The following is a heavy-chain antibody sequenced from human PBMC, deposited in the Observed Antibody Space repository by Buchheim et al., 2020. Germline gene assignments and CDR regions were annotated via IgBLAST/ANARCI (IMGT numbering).Heavy chain of an antibody. D-gene: IGHD6-13*01. CDR3: ARSFQYSSSWPTRSYWYFDL. CDR2: ISSSGSTI. Sequence: QVQLVESGGGLVKPGGSLRLSCAASGFTFSDYYMSWIRQAPGKGLEWVSYISSSGSTIYYADSVKGRFTISRDNAKNSLYLQMNSLRAEDTAVYYYARSFQYSSSWPTRSYWYFDLWGRGTL. V-gene: IGHV3-11*01. J-gene: IGHJ2*01. CDR1: GFTFSDYY.